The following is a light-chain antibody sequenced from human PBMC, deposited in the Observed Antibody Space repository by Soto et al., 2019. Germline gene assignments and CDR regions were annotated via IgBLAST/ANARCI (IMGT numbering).Light chain of an antibody. Sequence: QSVLTQPASVFGSPGQSITFSCTGTSSDVGGYNFVSWYQQHPGKAPKLMIYEVSSRPSGVSNRFSGSKSGNTASLAITGLQAEDEADYFCQSYDTSLGGEVVFGGGTKLTVL. J-gene: IGLJ2*01. CDR1: SSDVGGYNF. CDR2: EVS. CDR3: QSYDTSLGGEVV. V-gene: IGLV2-14*03.